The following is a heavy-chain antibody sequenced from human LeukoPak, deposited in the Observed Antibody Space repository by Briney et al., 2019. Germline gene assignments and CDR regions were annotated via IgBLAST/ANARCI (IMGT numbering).Heavy chain of an antibody. V-gene: IGHV4-59*08. CDR2: IYYSGST. J-gene: IGHJ3*02. CDR3: ARHRDAFDI. CDR1: GGSISSFY. Sequence: SETLSLTCTVSGGSISSFYWSWIRQPPGKGLEWIGYIYYSGSTNYNPSLKSRVTISVDTSKNQFSLKLSSVTAADTAVYYCARHRDAFDIWGQGTMVTVSS.